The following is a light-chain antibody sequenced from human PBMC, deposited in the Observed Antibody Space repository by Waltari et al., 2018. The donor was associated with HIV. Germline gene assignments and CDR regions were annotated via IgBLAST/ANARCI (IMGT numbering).Light chain of an antibody. CDR2: VGTGGIVG. CDR1: SGYSNYK. CDR3: GADHGSGSNWV. J-gene: IGLJ2*01. V-gene: IGLV9-49*01. Sequence: QPVLTQPPSASASLGASVTPTCTLSSGYSNYKVAWYHQRPGKGPRFVIRVGTGGIVGSKGDGIPDRFSVLGSGLNRYLTINNIQEEDESDYYCGADHGSGSNWVFGGGTKLTVL.